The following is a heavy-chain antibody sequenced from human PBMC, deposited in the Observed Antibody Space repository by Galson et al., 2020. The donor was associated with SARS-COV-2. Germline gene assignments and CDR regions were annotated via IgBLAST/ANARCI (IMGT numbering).Heavy chain of an antibody. J-gene: IGHJ4*02. CDR1: GYSISSGYY. D-gene: IGHD3-22*01. CDR3: TRAGVGPYYYESCGYYSGY. V-gene: IGHV4-38-2*02. CDR2: IYYNGMT. Sequence: ASETLYLTCSVSGYSISSGYYWGWIRQPPGKGLEWIGSIYYNGMTYYNPSLKSRVTISVDTSKNQFCLRLSSLTAADTAVYYCTRAGVGPYYYESCGYYSGYWGQGTLVTVSS.